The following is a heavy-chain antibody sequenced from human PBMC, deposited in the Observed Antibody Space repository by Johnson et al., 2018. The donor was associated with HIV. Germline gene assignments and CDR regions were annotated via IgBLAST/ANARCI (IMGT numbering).Heavy chain of an antibody. CDR3: SRDLGDSSSSWRELSAFDI. V-gene: IGHV3-7*01. CDR1: GFTFSSYW. CDR2: IKQDGREK. D-gene: IGHD6-6*01. Sequence: EVLLLESGGGVVQPGGSLRLSCAASGFTFSSYWMSWVRQAPGKGLEWVANIKQDGREKYYVDSVKGRFTISRDNAKNSLSLQMNSLRAEDTAVYYCSRDLGDSSSSWRELSAFDIWGQGTMVTVSS. J-gene: IGHJ3*02.